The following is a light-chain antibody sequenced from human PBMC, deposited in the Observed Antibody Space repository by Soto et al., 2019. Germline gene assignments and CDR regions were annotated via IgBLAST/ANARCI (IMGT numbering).Light chain of an antibody. CDR3: QQYDKWPYT. Sequence: EIVLRQSRGTLSLSQGERATLSCRASQSVSSNYLAWYHQKPGQAPRLLIYGASSRATGIPDSFSGSGSGTDFTLTISRLEPEDFAVYYCQQYDKWPYTVGQATQVDIK. J-gene: IGKJ2*01. CDR1: QSVSSNY. V-gene: IGKV3-20*01. CDR2: GAS.